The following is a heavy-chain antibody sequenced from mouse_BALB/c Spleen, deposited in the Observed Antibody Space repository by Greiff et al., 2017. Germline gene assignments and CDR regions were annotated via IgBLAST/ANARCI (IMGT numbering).Heavy chain of an antibody. Sequence: VQLKESGGGLVRPGGSLKLSCAASGFTFSSYTMSWVRQTPEKRLEWVAYISNGGGSTYYPDTVKGRFTISRDNAKNTLYLQMSSLKSEDTAMYYCARRGYDGAWFAYWGQGTLVTVSA. CDR2: ISNGGGST. J-gene: IGHJ3*01. D-gene: IGHD2-2*01. V-gene: IGHV5-12-2*01. CDR1: GFTFSSYT. CDR3: ARRGYDGAWFAY.